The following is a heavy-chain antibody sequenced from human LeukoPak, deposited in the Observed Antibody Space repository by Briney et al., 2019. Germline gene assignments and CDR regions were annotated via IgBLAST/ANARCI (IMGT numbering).Heavy chain of an antibody. CDR2: ISYDGSNK. Sequence: AGGSLRLSCAASGFTFSSYAMHWVRQAPDKGLEWVAVISYDGSNKYYADSVKGRFIISRDNAKDSLYLQMNSLRVEDTAVYYCLRGDRRDYWGQGTLVTVSS. V-gene: IGHV3-30*04. J-gene: IGHJ4*02. CDR3: LRGDRRDY. CDR1: GFTFSSYA.